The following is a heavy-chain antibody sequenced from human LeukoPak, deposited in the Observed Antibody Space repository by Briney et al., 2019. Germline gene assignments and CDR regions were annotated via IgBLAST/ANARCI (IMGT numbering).Heavy chain of an antibody. D-gene: IGHD3-16*01. V-gene: IGHV3-23*01. J-gene: IGHJ4*02. CDR1: GFTVSSNY. Sequence: PGGSLRLSCAASGFTVSSNYMSWVRQAPGRGREWVSAISGSGGSTYYADSVKGRFTISRDNSKNTLYLQMNSLRADDTAVYYCARGSRFFDYWGQGTLVTVSS. CDR3: ARGSRFFDY. CDR2: ISGSGGST.